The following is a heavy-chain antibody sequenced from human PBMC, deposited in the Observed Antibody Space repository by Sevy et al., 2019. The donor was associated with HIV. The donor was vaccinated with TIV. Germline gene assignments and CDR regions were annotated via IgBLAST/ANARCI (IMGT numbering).Heavy chain of an antibody. J-gene: IGHJ4*02. CDR1: VFNFRIYA. D-gene: IGHD1-26*01. CDR3: ATGRQGATYGY. V-gene: IGHV3-30*03. CDR2: ISYDGSDK. Sequence: GGSLRLSCAASVFNFRIYAMHWVRQAPGKGLEWVAVISYDGSDKFYAESVKGRFTISRDNSKNMVFLQLNSLRGDDTAVYYCATGRQGATYGYWGQGTPVTVSS.